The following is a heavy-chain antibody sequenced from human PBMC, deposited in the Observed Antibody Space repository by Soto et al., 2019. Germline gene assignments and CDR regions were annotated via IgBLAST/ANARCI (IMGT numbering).Heavy chain of an antibody. CDR2: IDPSGGST. Sequence: ASVKVSCKASGYTFTSYYMHWGRQPPGQGLEWMGIIDPSGGSTSYAQKFQGRVTMTRDTSTSTVYMEMSSLRSEDTAVYYCASRAEVEMRWGQGTLVTVSS. D-gene: IGHD2-15*01. V-gene: IGHV1-46*01. CDR1: GYTFTSYY. CDR3: ASRAEVEMR. J-gene: IGHJ4*02.